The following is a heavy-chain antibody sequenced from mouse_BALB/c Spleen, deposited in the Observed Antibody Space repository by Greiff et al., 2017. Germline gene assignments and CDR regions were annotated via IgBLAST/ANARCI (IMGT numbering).Heavy chain of an antibody. CDR2: IYYSGTI. Sequence: EVQLVESGPGLVKPSQTVSLTCTVTGISITTGNYRWSWIRQFPGNKLEWIGYIYYSGTITYNPSLTSRTTITRDTSKNQFFLEMNSLTAEDTATYYCARLGYYYAMDYWGQGTSVTVSS. D-gene: IGHD4-1*01. CDR3: ARLGYYYAMDY. J-gene: IGHJ4*01. V-gene: IGHV3-5*02. CDR1: GISITTGNYR.